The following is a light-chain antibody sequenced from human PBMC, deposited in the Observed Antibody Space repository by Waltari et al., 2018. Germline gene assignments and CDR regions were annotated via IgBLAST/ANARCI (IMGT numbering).Light chain of an antibody. CDR2: EVS. CDR1: SSDVGSHNL. Sequence: QSALTQPASVSGSPGQSITISCTGPSSDVGSHNLVSWYHQHPGKAPKLMIYEVSKRPPGVSNRFSGSKSGNTASLTISGLQAEDEADYYCCSHAGSSTVVFGGGTKLTVL. V-gene: IGLV2-23*02. J-gene: IGLJ2*01. CDR3: CSHAGSSTVV.